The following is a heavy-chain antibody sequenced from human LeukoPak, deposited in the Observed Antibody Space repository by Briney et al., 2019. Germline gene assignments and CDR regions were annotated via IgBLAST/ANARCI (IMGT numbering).Heavy chain of an antibody. J-gene: IGHJ6*02. V-gene: IGHV1-46*01. D-gene: IGHD5-18*01. CDR2: INPSGGST. CDR3: ARGGYSYGPSGRWYYYGMDV. Sequence: ASVKVFCKASGYTFTSYYMHWVRQAPGQGLEWMGIINPSGGSTRYAQKFQGRVTMTRATSTSTVYMALSSLRSEDTAVYYCARGGYSYGPSGRWYYYGMDVWGQGTTVTVSS. CDR1: GYTFTSYY.